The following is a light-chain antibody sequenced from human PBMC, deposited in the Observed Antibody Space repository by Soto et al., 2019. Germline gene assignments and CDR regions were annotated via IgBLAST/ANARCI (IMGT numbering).Light chain of an antibody. V-gene: IGLV2-14*03. Sequence: QSALTQPASVSGSPGQSITISCTGSSCDVGGYTSVSWYQQHPGKAPKLMIYDVSNRPSGVSDRFSGSKSGNTASLTISGLQAEDEADYYCNSYTTSSTRVFGTGTKVTVL. CDR2: DVS. CDR1: SCDVGGYTS. J-gene: IGLJ1*01. CDR3: NSYTTSSTRV.